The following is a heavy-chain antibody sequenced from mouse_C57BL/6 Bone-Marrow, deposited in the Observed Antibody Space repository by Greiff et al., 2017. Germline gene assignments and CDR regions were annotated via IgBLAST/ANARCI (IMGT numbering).Heavy chain of an antibody. Sequence: QVQLKESGPGLVQPSQSLSITCTVSGFSLTSYGVHWVRQSPGKGLEWLGVIWRGGSTDYNAAFMSRLSITKDNSKSQVFFKMNSLQANDTAIYYWAKTGTTVVARGYWGQGTTLTVSS. V-gene: IGHV2-5*01. CDR1: GFSLTSYG. CDR3: AKTGTTVVARGY. D-gene: IGHD1-1*01. J-gene: IGHJ2*01. CDR2: IWRGGST.